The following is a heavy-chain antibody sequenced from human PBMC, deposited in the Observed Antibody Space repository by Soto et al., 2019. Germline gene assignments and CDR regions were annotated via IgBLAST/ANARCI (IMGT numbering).Heavy chain of an antibody. J-gene: IGHJ4*02. D-gene: IGHD4-17*01. CDR2: IWYDGTQK. Sequence: QVQLEESGGGGVQPGRSLRLSCAASGFTFNPYSMHWVRQPPGKGLEWLAAIWYDGTQKYYADSVKGRFIISRDNSKKTLYLEMNSLRAEDTAVYYCARAGGTTVTGRWHFDSWGQGTLVTVSS. CDR1: GFTFNPYS. CDR3: ARAGGTTVTGRWHFDS. V-gene: IGHV3-33*01.